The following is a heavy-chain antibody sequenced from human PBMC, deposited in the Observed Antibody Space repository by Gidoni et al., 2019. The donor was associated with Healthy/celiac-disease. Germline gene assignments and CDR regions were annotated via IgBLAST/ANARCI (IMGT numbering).Heavy chain of an antibody. J-gene: IGHJ5*02. V-gene: IGHV3-23*01. CDR3: AKDRKGSGWFDP. CDR2: ISGSGGST. CDR1: GFTFSSSA. Sequence: EVQLLESGGGFVQPGGSLRLSCAASGFTFSSSAMSWVRQAPGKGLGWVSAISGSGGSTYYADSVKGRFTISRDNSKNTLYLQMNSLRAEDTAVYYCAKDRKGSGWFDPWGQGTLVTVSS. D-gene: IGHD3-10*01.